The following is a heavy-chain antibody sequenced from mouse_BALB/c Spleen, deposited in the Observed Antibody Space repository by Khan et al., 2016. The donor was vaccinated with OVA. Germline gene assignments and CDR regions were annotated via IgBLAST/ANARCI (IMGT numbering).Heavy chain of an antibody. V-gene: IGHV2-2*02. CDR1: GFSLSSYG. CDR3: APRDGYLWRFDV. Sequence: QVQLKQSGPGLVQPSQSLSITCTVTGFSLSSYGVHWVRQSPGKGLEWLGVIWSGGNTDYNAAFISRLSISKDNSTSQVFFKLKSRQTNDTAIYYCAPRDGYLWRFDVWGAGTTVTVSS. CDR2: IWSGGNT. D-gene: IGHD2-3*01. J-gene: IGHJ1*01.